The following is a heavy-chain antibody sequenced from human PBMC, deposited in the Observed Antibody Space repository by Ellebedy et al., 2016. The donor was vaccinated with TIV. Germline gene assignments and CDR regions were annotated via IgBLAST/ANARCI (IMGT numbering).Heavy chain of an antibody. D-gene: IGHD3-22*01. J-gene: IGHJ4*02. CDR3: ARADSDSSGFYFDY. V-gene: IGHV3-21*01. CDR2: ISSSSSYI. CDR1: GFTFSSYS. Sequence: GESLKIYXAASGFTFSSYSMNWVRQAPGKGLEWVSSISSSSSYIYYADSVKGRFTISRDNAKNSLYLQMNSLRAEDTAVYYCARADSDSSGFYFDYWGQGTLVTVSS.